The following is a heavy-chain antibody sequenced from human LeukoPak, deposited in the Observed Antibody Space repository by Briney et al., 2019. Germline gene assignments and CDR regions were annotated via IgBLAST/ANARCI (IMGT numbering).Heavy chain of an antibody. Sequence: KTSETLSLTCTVSGGSLSHYYWSWIRQPPGKGLEWIGYIYYLGSTNYSPSLKSRVTISIDTSKKQFSLKLNSVTAADTAVYYCARRGAGWFDPWGQGTLVTVSS. D-gene: IGHD6-19*01. CDR1: GGSLSHYY. V-gene: IGHV4-59*08. CDR3: ARRGAGWFDP. J-gene: IGHJ5*02. CDR2: IYYLGST.